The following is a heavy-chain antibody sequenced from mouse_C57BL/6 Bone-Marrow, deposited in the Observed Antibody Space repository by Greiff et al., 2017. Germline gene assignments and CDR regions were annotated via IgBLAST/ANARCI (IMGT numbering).Heavy chain of an antibody. D-gene: IGHD1-1*02. CDR1: GYTFTSYW. CDR2: IDPSDSYT. J-gene: IGHJ3*01. Sequence: QVQLKQPGAELVMPGASVKLSCKASGYTFTSYWMHWVKQRPGQGLEWIGEIDPSDSYTNYNQKFKGKSTLTVDKSSSTAYMQLSSLTSEDSAVYYCARFGIPFAYWGQGTLVTVSA. V-gene: IGHV1-69*01. CDR3: ARFGIPFAY.